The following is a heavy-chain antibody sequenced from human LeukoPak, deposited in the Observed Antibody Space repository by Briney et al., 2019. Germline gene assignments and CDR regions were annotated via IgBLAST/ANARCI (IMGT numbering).Heavy chain of an antibody. D-gene: IGHD3-10*01. CDR1: GFTFSNYA. Sequence: GGSLRLSCAASGFTFSNYAMNWVRQAPGKGLEWVSSVSAGGGETFYGDSVKGRFIVSRDNSKNTLYLQMKTLRAEDTAVYYCAKDPRFGALNWGQGTLVTVSS. J-gene: IGHJ4*02. V-gene: IGHV3-23*01. CDR2: VSAGGGET. CDR3: AKDPRFGALN.